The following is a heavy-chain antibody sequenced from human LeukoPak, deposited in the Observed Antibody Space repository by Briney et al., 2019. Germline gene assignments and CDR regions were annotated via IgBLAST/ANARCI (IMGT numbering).Heavy chain of an antibody. CDR3: AAVPSFVYAFDL. Sequence: PGGSLRLSCAASGFTFNIYAMNWVRQAPGKGLEWVSVISGSGDSTYYADSVKGRFTISRDNSKNTLYLQMNSLRAEDTAVYYCAAVPSFVYAFDLWGRGTLVTVSS. J-gene: IGHJ2*01. V-gene: IGHV3-23*01. CDR1: GFTFNIYA. D-gene: IGHD2/OR15-2a*01. CDR2: ISGSGDST.